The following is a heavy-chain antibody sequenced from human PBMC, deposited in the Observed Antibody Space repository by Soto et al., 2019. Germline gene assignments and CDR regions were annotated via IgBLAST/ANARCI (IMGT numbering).Heavy chain of an antibody. Sequence: SETLSLTCSVSGAALNSGNYYWSWIRQVPGKGLEWIGHIYVTGAVDYNPSLRDRITISQETSERQFSLNLRLVTAADTAVYYCARLRIATNNYKWFDPWGQGTLVTVSS. CDR2: IYVTGAV. CDR1: GAALNSGNYY. J-gene: IGHJ5*02. D-gene: IGHD2-21*01. CDR3: ARLRIATNNYKWFDP. V-gene: IGHV4-31*03.